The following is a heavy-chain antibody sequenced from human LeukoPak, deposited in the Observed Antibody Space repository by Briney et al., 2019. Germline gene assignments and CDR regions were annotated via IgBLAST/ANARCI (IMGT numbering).Heavy chain of an antibody. CDR3: ARANDYTNPRGDY. J-gene: IGHJ4*02. Sequence: ASVKVSCKASGGTFSSYAISWVRQAPGQGLEWMGGVIPIFGTASYAQKFQGRVTITADESTTTAYMELSSLRSEDTAVYYCARANDYTNPRGDYWGQGTLVTVSS. D-gene: IGHD4-11*01. V-gene: IGHV1-69*13. CDR2: VIPIFGTA. CDR1: GGTFSSYA.